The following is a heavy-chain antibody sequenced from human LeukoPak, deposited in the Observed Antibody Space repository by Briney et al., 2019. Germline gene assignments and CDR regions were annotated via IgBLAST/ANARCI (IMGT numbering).Heavy chain of an antibody. CDR1: GYSFTGYY. CDR3: ARGHSNSWPYYYYYYMDV. Sequence: ASVKVSCKASGYSFTGYYMHWVRQAPGQGLEWMGTINPSGGSTSYAQKFQGRVTMTRDMSTSTVYMELSRLRSEDTAVYYCARGHSNSWPYYYYYYMDVWGKGTTVTVSS. J-gene: IGHJ6*03. V-gene: IGHV1-46*01. D-gene: IGHD6-13*01. CDR2: INPSGGST.